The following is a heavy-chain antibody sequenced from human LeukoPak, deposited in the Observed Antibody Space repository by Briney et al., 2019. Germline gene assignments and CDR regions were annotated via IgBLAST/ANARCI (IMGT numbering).Heavy chain of an antibody. CDR3: ARDRAYDSSGNPMFNP. V-gene: IGHV1-2*02. D-gene: IGHD3-22*01. Sequence: ASVKVSCKASGYTLADFHIQWVRQAPGHGLEWMGTLNPHSGATHYAQKFRGRVTMTRDTSVNTAYMELNSLTSDGTAVYFCARDRAYDSSGNPMFNPWGQGTLVTVSS. CDR2: LNPHSGAT. J-gene: IGHJ5*02. CDR1: GYTLADFH.